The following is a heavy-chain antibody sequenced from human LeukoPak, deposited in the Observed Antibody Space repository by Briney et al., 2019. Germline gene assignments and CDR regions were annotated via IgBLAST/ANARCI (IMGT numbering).Heavy chain of an antibody. J-gene: IGHJ4*02. CDR3: ARDYYGSGSSSDY. V-gene: IGHV3-7*01. CDR2: IKQDGSEK. D-gene: IGHD3-10*01. Sequence: GGSLRLSCAASGFTFSSYWMTWVRQAPGKGLEWVANIKQDGSEKYYVDSVKGRFTISRDNAKNSLYLQMNSLGAEDTAVYHCARDYYGSGSSSDYWGQGTLVTVSS. CDR1: GFTFSSYW.